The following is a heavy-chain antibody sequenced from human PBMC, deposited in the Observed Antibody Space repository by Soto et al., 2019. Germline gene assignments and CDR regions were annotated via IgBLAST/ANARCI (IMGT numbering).Heavy chain of an antibody. CDR1: GFTFRTYD. CDR2: ISSSGITI. V-gene: IGHV3-48*03. CDR3: ARGAVDWCSGYQFFDT. D-gene: IGHD5-12*01. Sequence: GGSLRLSCSASGFTFRTYDMNWVRQAPGKGLEWVSHISSSGITISHADSVTGRFTISRDNAKNSLYLQMSSLRAEDTAVYYCARGAVDWCSGYQFFDTWGEGTVGSVSS. J-gene: IGHJ4*02.